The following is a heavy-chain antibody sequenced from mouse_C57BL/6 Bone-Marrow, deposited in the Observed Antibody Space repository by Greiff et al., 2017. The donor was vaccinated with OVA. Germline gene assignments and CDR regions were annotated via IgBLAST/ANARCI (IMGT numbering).Heavy chain of an antibody. J-gene: IGHJ3*01. V-gene: IGHV1-64*01. D-gene: IGHD2-4*01. Sequence: VQLQQSGAELVKPGASVQFSCKASGYTFTSYWMHWVKQRPGQGLEWIGMIHPNSGSTTYNEKFKSKATLTVDKSSSTAYMQLISLTSEDSAVDYCARRGDYDPFAYWGQGTLVTVSA. CDR2: IHPNSGST. CDR1: GYTFTSYW. CDR3: ARRGDYDPFAY.